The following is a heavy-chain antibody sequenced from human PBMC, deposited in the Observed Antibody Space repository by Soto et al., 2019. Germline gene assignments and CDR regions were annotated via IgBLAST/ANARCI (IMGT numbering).Heavy chain of an antibody. Sequence: LRLSCAASGFTFSDYYMSWIRQAPGKGLEWVSYISSSGSTIYYADSVKGRFTISRDNAKNSLYLQMNSLRAEDTAVYYCARDKRITIFGVVIPQYYYYGMDVWGQGTTVTVSS. V-gene: IGHV3-11*01. CDR1: GFTFSDYY. J-gene: IGHJ6*02. D-gene: IGHD3-3*01. CDR2: ISSSGSTI. CDR3: ARDKRITIFGVVIPQYYYYGMDV.